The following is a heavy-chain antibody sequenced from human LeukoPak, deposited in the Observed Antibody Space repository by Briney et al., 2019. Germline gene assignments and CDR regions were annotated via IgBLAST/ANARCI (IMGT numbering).Heavy chain of an antibody. Sequence: GGSLRLSCSASGFTFSTYWMSWVRQAPGKGLEWVANIKHDESEKNYLDSVKGRFTISRDNAQNSLYLQMNGLRVEDTAVYYCTRRLDDWGQGTLVTVSS. CDR3: TRRLDD. CDR1: GFTFSTYW. V-gene: IGHV3-7*01. D-gene: IGHD3-16*01. CDR2: IKHDESEK. J-gene: IGHJ4*02.